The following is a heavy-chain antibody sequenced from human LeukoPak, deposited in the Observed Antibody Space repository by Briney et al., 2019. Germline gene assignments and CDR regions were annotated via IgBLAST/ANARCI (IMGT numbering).Heavy chain of an antibody. J-gene: IGHJ4*02. D-gene: IGHD3-22*01. CDR3: ASTVHYSDSSGYLNYFDY. Sequence: SETLSLTCTVSGGSISSGGYYWSWIRQHPGKGLEWIGYIYYSGSTYYNPSLKSRVTISVDTSKNQFSLKLSSVTAADTAVYYCASTVHYSDSSGYLNYFDYWGQGTLVTVSS. CDR1: GGSISSGGYY. CDR2: IYYSGST. V-gene: IGHV4-31*03.